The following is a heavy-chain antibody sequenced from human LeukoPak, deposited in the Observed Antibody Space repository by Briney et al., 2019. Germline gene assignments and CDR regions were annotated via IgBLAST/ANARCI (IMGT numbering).Heavy chain of an antibody. Sequence: PGGSLRLSCAASGFTFSSYSVNWVRQAPGKGLEWVLSISSSSSYIYYADSVMGRFTIYRDNAKYSLYLQMNSLRAEDTAVYYCAREGCSGGSCYADNGGQGTLVTVSS. J-gene: IGHJ4*02. CDR3: AREGCSGGSCYADN. CDR1: GFTFSSYS. D-gene: IGHD2-15*01. V-gene: IGHV3-21*01. CDR2: ISSSSSYI.